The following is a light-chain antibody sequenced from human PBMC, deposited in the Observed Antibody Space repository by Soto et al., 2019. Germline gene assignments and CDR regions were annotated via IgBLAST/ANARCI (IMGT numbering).Light chain of an antibody. V-gene: IGKV3-20*01. CDR3: QQYGSSLFT. J-gene: IGKJ3*01. Sequence: EIVLTQSPGTLSLSPGERATLSCRASQSVSSKYLAWYQQKPGQAPRVLIYGTSIRASGVPETFSGGGSGTYFTLTITRLATEDFAVYYCQQYGSSLFTFGPGTKVDFK. CDR2: GTS. CDR1: QSVSSKY.